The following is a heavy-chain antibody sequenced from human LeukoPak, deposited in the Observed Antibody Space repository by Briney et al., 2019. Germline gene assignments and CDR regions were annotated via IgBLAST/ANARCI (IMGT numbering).Heavy chain of an antibody. CDR1: GGTFSSYA. CDR3: AIDISSSSPLDY. D-gene: IGHD6-6*01. CDR2: IIPIFGTA. V-gene: IGHV1-69*05. J-gene: IGHJ4*02. Sequence: SVKVSCKASGGTFSSYAISWVRQAPGQGREWMGRIIPIFGTANYAQKFQGRVTITTDESTSTAYMELSSLRSEDTAVYYCAIDISSSSPLDYWGQGTLVTVSS.